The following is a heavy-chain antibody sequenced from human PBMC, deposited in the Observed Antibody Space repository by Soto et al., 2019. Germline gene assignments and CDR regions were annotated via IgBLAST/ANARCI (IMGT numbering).Heavy chain of an antibody. D-gene: IGHD6-19*01. Sequence: EVQLVESGGGLVKPGGSLRLSCAASGFTFSSYSMNWVRQAPGKGLEWVSAISSRSDYIYYAVSVKGRFTISRDNAKNSLYLQMNSLAAEDTAVYYCARSTPVSGCDSRSGDYWGQGTLVTVSS. CDR1: GFTFSSYS. CDR3: ARSTPVSGCDSRSGDY. V-gene: IGHV3-21*01. J-gene: IGHJ4*02. CDR2: ISSRSDYI.